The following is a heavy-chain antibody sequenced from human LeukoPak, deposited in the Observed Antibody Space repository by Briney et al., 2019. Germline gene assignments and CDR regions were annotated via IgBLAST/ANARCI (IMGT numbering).Heavy chain of an antibody. Sequence: GASVKVSCKASGYTFTGYYMHWVRQAPGQGLEWMGWINPNSGDTNYAQKFQGRVTLTRDTSISTAYMELSSLRSDDTAVYYCASTYGTGSQFYFDNWGQGTLVTVSS. CDR1: GYTFTGYY. CDR2: INPNSGDT. V-gene: IGHV1-2*02. J-gene: IGHJ4*02. CDR3: ASTYGTGSQFYFDN. D-gene: IGHD3-10*01.